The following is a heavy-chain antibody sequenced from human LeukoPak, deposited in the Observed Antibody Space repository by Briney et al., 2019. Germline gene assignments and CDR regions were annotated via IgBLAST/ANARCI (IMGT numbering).Heavy chain of an antibody. CDR3: ARAIAVVDY. D-gene: IGHD6-19*01. J-gene: IGHJ4*02. CDR1: GYTFTDYY. Sequence: ASVKVSCKASGYTFTDYYIHWVRRAPGQGLEWVGWINPNSGGTNSAQKFQGRVTMTKDTSISTAYMELSRLRSDDTAVYFCARAIAVVDYWGQGTLVTVSS. V-gene: IGHV1-2*02. CDR2: INPNSGGT.